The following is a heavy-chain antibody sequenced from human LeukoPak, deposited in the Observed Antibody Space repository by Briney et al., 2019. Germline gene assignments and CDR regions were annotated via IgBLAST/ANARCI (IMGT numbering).Heavy chain of an antibody. CDR3: ARSLFRGPIPGF. V-gene: IGHV4-59*01. Sequence: SETLSLTCTVSGGSISSYYWGWIRQPPGKGLEWIGYIYYSGSTNYNPSLKSRVTISVDTSKNQFSLKLSSVTAADTAVYYCARSLFRGPIPGFWGQGTLVTASS. CDR1: GGSISSYY. D-gene: IGHD3-10*01. J-gene: IGHJ4*02. CDR2: IYYSGST.